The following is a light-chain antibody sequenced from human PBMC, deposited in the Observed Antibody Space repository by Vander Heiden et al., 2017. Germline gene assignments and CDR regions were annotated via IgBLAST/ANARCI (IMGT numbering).Light chain of an antibody. CDR1: SSHSGSNT. Sequence: QSVLTQPPSASGTPGQRVTISCSGSSSHSGSNTVNWSQQLPGTAPKLLTYSNNQRPSGVPDRFSGSKSGTSASLAISGLQSEYEADYYCAAWDDSLNGYVFETGTKVTV. J-gene: IGLJ1*01. CDR3: AAWDDSLNGYV. V-gene: IGLV1-44*01. CDR2: SNN.